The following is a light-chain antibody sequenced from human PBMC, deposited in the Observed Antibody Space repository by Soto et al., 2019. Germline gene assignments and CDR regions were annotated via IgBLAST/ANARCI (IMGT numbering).Light chain of an antibody. CDR1: QGISSY. CDR2: AAS. CDR3: RQYYSYPLT. Sequence: AIRMTQSPSSFSASTGDRVTITCLASQGISSYLAWYQQKPGKAPKLLIYAASTLQSGVPSRFSGSGSGTDFTLTISCLQSEDFATYYCRQYYSYPLTFGGGTKVEIK. J-gene: IGKJ4*01. V-gene: IGKV1-8*01.